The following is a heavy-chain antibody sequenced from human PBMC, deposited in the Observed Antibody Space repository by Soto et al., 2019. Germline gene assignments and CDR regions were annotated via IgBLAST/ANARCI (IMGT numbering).Heavy chain of an antibody. CDR3: ARGFPQDVWGSYGMDV. V-gene: IGHV1-69*06. Sequence: QVQLVQSGAEVKKPGSSVKVSCKASGGTFSSYAISWVRQAPGQGLEWMGGIIPIFGTANYAQKFQGRVTITADKSTSTAYMELSSLRAEDTVVYYCARGFPQDVWGSYGMDVWGQGTTVTVSS. CDR1: GGTFSSYA. CDR2: IIPIFGTA. J-gene: IGHJ6*02. D-gene: IGHD3-16*01.